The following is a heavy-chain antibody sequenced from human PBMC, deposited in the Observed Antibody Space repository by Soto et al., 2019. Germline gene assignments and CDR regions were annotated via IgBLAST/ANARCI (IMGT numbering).Heavy chain of an antibody. CDR2: IDHSVST. V-gene: IGHV4-30-2*01. CDR1: GGSISSGGYS. J-gene: IGHJ5*02. CDR3: ARAAIAAAGINWFDH. Sequence: SETLSLTCAVSGGSISSGGYSWSWIRHPPGKGLEWIGYIDHSVSTYYNPSLKSRVTISVDRSKNQFSLKLSSVTAADTAVYYCARAAIAAAGINWFDHWGQGTLVTVSS. D-gene: IGHD6-13*01.